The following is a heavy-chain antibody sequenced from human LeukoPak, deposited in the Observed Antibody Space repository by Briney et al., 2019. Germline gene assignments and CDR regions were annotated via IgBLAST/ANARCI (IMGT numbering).Heavy chain of an antibody. Sequence: SETLSLTCAVYGGSFSGYYWSWIRQPPGKGLDWIGEINHSGSNNYNPCLKSRVTISVDTSKNQFSLKLRSVTAADTAVYYCASQYCSSTSCYPYYYYGMDVWGQGTTVTVSS. CDR2: INHSGSN. V-gene: IGHV4-34*01. D-gene: IGHD2-2*01. CDR3: ASQYCSSTSCYPYYYYGMDV. CDR1: GGSFSGYY. J-gene: IGHJ6*02.